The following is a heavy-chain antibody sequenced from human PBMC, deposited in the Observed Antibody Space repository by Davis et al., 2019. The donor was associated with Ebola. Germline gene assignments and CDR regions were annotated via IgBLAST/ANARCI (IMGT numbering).Heavy chain of an antibody. CDR1: GYTFTNYY. CDR2: INPNDGRT. J-gene: IGHJ6*02. CDR3: ARADLIVLVPAAPYYYYGMDV. Sequence: AASVKVSCKASGYTFTNYYMHWVRQAPGQGLEWMGMINPNDGRTIYAQKFQGRVTVTRDTSTTTVYMELSSLRPEDTAVYYCARADLIVLVPAAPYYYYGMDVWGQGTTVTVSS. D-gene: IGHD2-2*01. V-gene: IGHV1-46*03.